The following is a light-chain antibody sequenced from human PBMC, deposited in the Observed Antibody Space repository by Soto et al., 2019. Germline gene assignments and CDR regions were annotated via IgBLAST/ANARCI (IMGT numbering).Light chain of an antibody. CDR2: DDS. J-gene: IGLJ2*01. V-gene: IGLV3-21*02. CDR1: NIGSKS. Sequence: YELTQPPSVSVAPGQTARLTCGGNNIGSKSVHWYQQKPGQAPVLVVYDDSDRPSGIPERFSGSNSGNTATLTISRVEAGDEADYYCQVWDSSSDLVVFGGGTKLTVL. CDR3: QVWDSSSDLVV.